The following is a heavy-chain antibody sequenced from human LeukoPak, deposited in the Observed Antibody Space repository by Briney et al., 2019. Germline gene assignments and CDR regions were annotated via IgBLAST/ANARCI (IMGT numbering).Heavy chain of an antibody. D-gene: IGHD6-19*01. CDR3: AREPERSSGWYSDVFDI. Sequence: GGSLRLSCAVSGFIVSVSRNYMSWVRQAPGKGLEWVSVIYTGGSTFYADSVKGRFTISRDDSKNTLYLQMNSLRAEDTAVYYCAREPERSSGWYSDVFDIWGQGTMVTVSS. CDR1: GFIVSVSRNY. V-gene: IGHV3-53*01. J-gene: IGHJ3*02. CDR2: IYTGGST.